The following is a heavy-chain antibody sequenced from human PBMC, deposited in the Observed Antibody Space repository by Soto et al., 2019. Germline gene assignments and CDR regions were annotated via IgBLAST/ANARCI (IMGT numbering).Heavy chain of an antibody. D-gene: IGHD6-19*01. Sequence: GGSLRLSCAASGFTFSSYAMSWVRQAPGKGLEWVSAISGSGGSTYYADSVKGRFTISRDNSKNTLYLQMNSLRAEDTAVYYCARRTVNIRTFYSGLKTHCFDYWGQGAPVTVSS. CDR1: GFTFSSYA. CDR3: ARRTVNIRTFYSGLKTHCFDY. CDR2: ISGSGGST. V-gene: IGHV3-23*01. J-gene: IGHJ4*02.